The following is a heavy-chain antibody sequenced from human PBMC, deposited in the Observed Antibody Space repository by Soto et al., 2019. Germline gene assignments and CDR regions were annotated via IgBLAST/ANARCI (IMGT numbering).Heavy chain of an antibody. J-gene: IGHJ4*02. D-gene: IGHD1-1*01. CDR1: GGSLRNSV. CDR2: VIPILGTA. CDR3: ARLGQLGH. Sequence: QVQLVQSGAEVKKPGSSVKVSCTASGGSLRNSVISWVRQAPAQRLEWMGGVIPILGTANYAQKFQGRVTMTADEATSTAYMDLSRLRPDDTAVYYCARLGQLGHWGPGTLVIVSS. V-gene: IGHV1-69*01.